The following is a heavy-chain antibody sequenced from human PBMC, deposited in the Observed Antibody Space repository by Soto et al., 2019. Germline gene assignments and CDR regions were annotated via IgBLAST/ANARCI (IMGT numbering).Heavy chain of an antibody. CDR2: ISYDGSNK. CDR1: GFTFSSYG. J-gene: IGHJ6*02. V-gene: IGHV3-30*18. D-gene: IGHD1-26*01. CDR3: AKDRPSGSRPYYYGMDV. Sequence: GGSLRLCCAASGFTFSSYGMHWVRQAPGKGLEWVAVISYDGSNKYYADSVKGRFTISRDNSKNTLYLQMNSLRAEDTAVYYCAKDRPSGSRPYYYGMDVWGQGTTVTVSS.